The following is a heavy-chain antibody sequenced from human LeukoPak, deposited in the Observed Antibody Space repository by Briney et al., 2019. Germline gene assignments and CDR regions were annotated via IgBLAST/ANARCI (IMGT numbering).Heavy chain of an antibody. CDR3: ASATLSSLNWFDP. CDR1: GGSLSSRNFF. Sequence: SETLSLTCTVSGGSLSSRNFFWGWIRQAPGKGLDWIGSISYSGSTSYSPSLKSRLTISMDTPKNQFSLNLNSVTAADTAVYYCASATLSSLNWFDPWGQGALVTVSS. J-gene: IGHJ5*02. CDR2: ISYSGST. D-gene: IGHD2-8*01. V-gene: IGHV4-39*01.